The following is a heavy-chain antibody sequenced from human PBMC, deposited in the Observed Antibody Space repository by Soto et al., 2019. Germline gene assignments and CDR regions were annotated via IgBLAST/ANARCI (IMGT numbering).Heavy chain of an antibody. J-gene: IGHJ4*02. CDR3: ARVGGYRAYGEFDY. Sequence: PSETLSLTCTVSVGSVSSSRYYWSWIRQPPGKGLEWIGYIYYSGSTNYNPSLKSRLTMSIDTSKHQFSLKLTSVTAADTAVYYCARVGGYRAYGEFDYWGQGTLVTVSS. CDR1: VGSVSSSRYY. D-gene: IGHD5-12*01. CDR2: IYYSGST. V-gene: IGHV4-61*01.